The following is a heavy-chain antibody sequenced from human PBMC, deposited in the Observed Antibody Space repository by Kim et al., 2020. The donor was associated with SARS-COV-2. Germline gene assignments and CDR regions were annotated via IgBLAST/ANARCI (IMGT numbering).Heavy chain of an antibody. CDR1: GFTFGDYA. V-gene: IGHV3-9*01. CDR3: AKDLRKYYGHFDY. CDR2: IRWNSDSL. Sequence: GGSLRLSCAASGFTFGDYAMHWVRQAPGKGLEWVSGIRWNSDSLGYADSVKGRFTISRDNARNSLYLQMNSLRIDDTAFYYCAKDLRKYYGHFDYWGQGT. J-gene: IGHJ4*02. D-gene: IGHD3-3*01.